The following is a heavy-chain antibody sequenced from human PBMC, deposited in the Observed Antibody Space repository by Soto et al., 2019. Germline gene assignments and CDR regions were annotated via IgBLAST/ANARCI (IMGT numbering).Heavy chain of an antibody. CDR1: GDTFTTYD. D-gene: IGHD6-13*01. Sequence: GASVKVSCKASGDTFTTYDINWVRQATGHGLEWMGWINPNSGNIGYAQRFQGRVTMTSVTAADAAVYYCARRGVRAAATNWFDPWGQGTLVTVSS. J-gene: IGHJ5*02. CDR3: DP. V-gene: IGHV1-8*01. CDR2: INPNSGNI.